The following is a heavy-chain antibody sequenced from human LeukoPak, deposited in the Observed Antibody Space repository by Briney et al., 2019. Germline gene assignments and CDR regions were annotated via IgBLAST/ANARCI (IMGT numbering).Heavy chain of an antibody. D-gene: IGHD1-26*01. J-gene: IGHJ6*03. Sequence: GGSLRLSCAASGFTFSSYSMNWVRQAPGKGLEWVSSISSSSSYIYYADSVKGRFTISRDNAKNSLYLQMNSLRAEVTAVYYCARDRSYYGIIYYYYYMDVWGKGTTVTISS. V-gene: IGHV3-21*04. CDR1: GFTFSSYS. CDR3: ARDRSYYGIIYYYYYMDV. CDR2: ISSSSSYI.